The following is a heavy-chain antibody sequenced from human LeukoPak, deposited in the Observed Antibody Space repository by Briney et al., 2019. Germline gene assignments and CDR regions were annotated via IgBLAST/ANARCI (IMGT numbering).Heavy chain of an antibody. Sequence: SETLSLTCAVYGGSFSAYYWNWIRQPPGKGLEWIGEINHSGSTNYNPSLKSRVTISVDTSKNQFSLKLSSVTAADTAVYYCATLKGGLTWWFDPWGQGTLVTVSS. CDR2: INHSGST. D-gene: IGHD3-16*01. J-gene: IGHJ5*02. V-gene: IGHV4-34*01. CDR1: GGSFSAYY. CDR3: ATLKGGLTWWFDP.